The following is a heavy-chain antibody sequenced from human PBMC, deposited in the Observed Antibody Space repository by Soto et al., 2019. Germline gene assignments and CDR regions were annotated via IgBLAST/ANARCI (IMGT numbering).Heavy chain of an antibody. CDR1: GGSITSSEYY. D-gene: IGHD2-2*01. CDR2: IYNNGRT. CDR3: ARARFCTSTSCYHYFDF. V-gene: IGHV4-39*07. J-gene: IGHJ4*02. Sequence: PSETLSLTCTVSGGSITSSEYYWAWIRQPPGKGLQFVGTIYNNGRTDYNPSLKSRVTISVDTSKNHFSLKLSSVAPADTAVYYCARARFCTSTSCYHYFDFWGQGTLVTVSS.